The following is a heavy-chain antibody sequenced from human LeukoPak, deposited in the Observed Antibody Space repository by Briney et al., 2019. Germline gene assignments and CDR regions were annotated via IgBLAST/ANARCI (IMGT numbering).Heavy chain of an antibody. CDR2: INHSGST. CDR3: AIHFGT. Sequence: PSETLSLTCAVYGGSLSGYYWSWIRQHPGKGLEWIGEINHSGSTNYNPSLKSRVTISVDTSKNQFSLKLRSVTAADTAVYYCAIHFGTWGQGTLVTVSS. D-gene: IGHD3/OR15-3a*01. V-gene: IGHV4-34*01. CDR1: GGSLSGYY. J-gene: IGHJ4*02.